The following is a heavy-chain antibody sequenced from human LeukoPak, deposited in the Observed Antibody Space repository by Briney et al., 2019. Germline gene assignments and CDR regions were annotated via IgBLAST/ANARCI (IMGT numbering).Heavy chain of an antibody. CDR2: IIPIFGTA. CDR1: GGTFSSYA. CDR3: ARAARAEEVRGAPGAFDY. D-gene: IGHD3-10*01. V-gene: IGHV1-69*13. J-gene: IGHJ4*02. Sequence: GASVKVSCKASGGTFSSYAISWVRQAPGQGLEWMGGIIPIFGTANYAQKFQGRVTITADESTSTAYMELSSLRSEDTAVYYCARAARAEEVRGAPGAFDYWGQGTLVTVSS.